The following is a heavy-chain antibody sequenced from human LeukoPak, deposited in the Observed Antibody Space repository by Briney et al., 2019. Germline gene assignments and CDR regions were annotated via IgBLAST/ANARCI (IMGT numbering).Heavy chain of an antibody. J-gene: IGHJ4*02. D-gene: IGHD3-22*01. CDR2: IYYSGST. CDR3: ARSGSSGYYY. CDR1: GGSISSYY. Sequence: KSSETLSRTCTVSGGSISSYYWSWIRQPPGKGLEWIGYIYYSGSTNYNPSLKSRVTISVDTSKNQFSLKLSSVTAADTAVYYCARSGSSGYYYWGQGTLVTVSS. V-gene: IGHV4-59*01.